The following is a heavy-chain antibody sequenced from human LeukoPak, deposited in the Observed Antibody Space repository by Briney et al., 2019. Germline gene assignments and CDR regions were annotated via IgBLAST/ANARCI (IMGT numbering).Heavy chain of an antibody. CDR3: AREGALLEHPDY. D-gene: IGHD1-1*01. V-gene: IGHV3-21*01. CDR2: ISSSSSYI. J-gene: IGHJ4*02. Sequence: GGSLGPSGEALGFTSSTISITGAGRPQGRGWRGASFISSSSSYIYYADSVKGRFTISRDNAKNSLYLQMNSLRAEDTAVYYCAREGALLEHPDYWGQGTLVTVSS. CDR1: GFTSSTIS.